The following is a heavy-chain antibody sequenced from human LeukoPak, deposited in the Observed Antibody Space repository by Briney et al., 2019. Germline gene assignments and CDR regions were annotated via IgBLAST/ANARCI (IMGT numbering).Heavy chain of an antibody. V-gene: IGHV3-30-3*01. CDR2: ISYDGSNK. CDR1: GFTFSSYA. CDR3: ARDRGYSYGYWYYYYYGMDV. Sequence: PGGSLRLSCAASGFTFSSYAMHWVRQAPGKGLEWEAVISYDGSNKYYADSVKGRFTISRDNSKNTLYLQMNSLRAEDTAVYYCARDRGYSYGYWYYYYYGMDVWGQGTTVTVSS. D-gene: IGHD5-18*01. J-gene: IGHJ6*02.